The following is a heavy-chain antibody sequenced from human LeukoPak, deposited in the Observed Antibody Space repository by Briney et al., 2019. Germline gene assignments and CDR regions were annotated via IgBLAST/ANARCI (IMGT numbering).Heavy chain of an antibody. CDR2: IYPGDSNT. V-gene: IGHV5-51*01. J-gene: IGHJ6*03. CDR3: ARLSASGSYFYYYYYYMDV. CDR1: GYSFTSYW. Sequence: GESLKISCKGSGYSFTSYWIGWVRQMPGKGLEWMGIIYPGDSNTRYSPSFQGQVTISADKSISTAYLQWSSLKASDTAMYYCARLSASGSYFYYYYYYMDVWGKGTTVTVSS. D-gene: IGHD1-26*01.